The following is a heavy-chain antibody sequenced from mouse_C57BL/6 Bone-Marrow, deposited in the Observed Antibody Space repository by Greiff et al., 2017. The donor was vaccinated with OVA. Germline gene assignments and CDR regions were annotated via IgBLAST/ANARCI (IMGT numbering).Heavy chain of an antibody. D-gene: IGHD4-1*01. V-gene: IGHV1-82*01. CDR2: IYPGDGDT. J-gene: IGHJ2*01. CDR3: TGRRYYFDY. CDR1: GYAFSSSW. Sequence: VQLQESGPELVKPGASVKISCKASGYAFSSSWMNWVKQRPGKGLEWIGRIYPGDGDTNYNGKFKGKATLTADKSSSTAYMELRSLTSEDSAVYYCTGRRYYFDYWGQGTTLTVSS.